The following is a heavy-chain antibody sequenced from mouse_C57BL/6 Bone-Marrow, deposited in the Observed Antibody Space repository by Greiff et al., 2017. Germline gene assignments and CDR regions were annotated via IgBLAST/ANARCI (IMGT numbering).Heavy chain of an antibody. CDR1: GYTFPDYN. J-gene: IGHJ4*01. CDR2: INPNNGGT. D-gene: IGHD2-1*01. Sequence: VQLQQSGPELVKPGASVKIPCKASGYTFPDYNMDWVKQSHGKSLEWIGDINPNNGGTIYNQKFTGKATLTVDKSSSTAYMELRSLTSEDTAVYYCARVYYGHYYAMDYWGQGTSVTVSS. V-gene: IGHV1-18*01. CDR3: ARVYYGHYYAMDY.